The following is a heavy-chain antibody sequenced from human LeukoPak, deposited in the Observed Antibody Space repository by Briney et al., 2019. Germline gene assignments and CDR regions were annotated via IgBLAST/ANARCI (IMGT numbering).Heavy chain of an antibody. CDR3: GRDVGP. CDR1: GLTVSNNY. J-gene: IGHJ5*02. CDR2: IYSGGTT. Sequence: GGSLRLSCEASGLTVSNNYLHWVREARGKGLEWVSVIYSGGTTYANSVKGRFTISRDSSKNTMYLQMNSLRVEDTAMYYCGRDVGPWGQGTLVTVSS. V-gene: IGHV3-53*01.